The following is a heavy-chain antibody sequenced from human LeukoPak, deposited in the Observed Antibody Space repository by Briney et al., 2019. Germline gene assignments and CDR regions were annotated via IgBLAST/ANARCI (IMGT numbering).Heavy chain of an antibody. CDR1: GFTVSSNY. CDR2: IYSVGST. D-gene: IGHD4-23*01. CDR3: ARGGGGIPFDY. J-gene: IGHJ4*02. Sequence: GGSLRLSCAASGFTVSSNYMSWGRQAPGKGLEWVSVIYSVGSTYYADSVKGRFTISRDNSKNTLYLQMNSLRAEDTAVYYCARGGGGIPFDYWGQGTLVTVSS. V-gene: IGHV3-66*01.